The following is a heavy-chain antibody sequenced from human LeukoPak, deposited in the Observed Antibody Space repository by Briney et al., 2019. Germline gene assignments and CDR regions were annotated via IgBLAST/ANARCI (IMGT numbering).Heavy chain of an antibody. V-gene: IGHV3-23*01. CDR1: GFNFNSFS. CDR3: AKYGSGWTLYFSSYLDV. J-gene: IGHJ6*03. D-gene: IGHD6-19*01. CDR2: LSGSGGST. Sequence: GSLCPSCAASGFNFNSFSMSWVRQAPGKGLEWVSGLSGSGGSTYYADSVKGRFTISRDNSKNMVYLQMNSLRAEDTAVYYCAKYGSGWTLYFSSYLDVWGERKTGTVSS.